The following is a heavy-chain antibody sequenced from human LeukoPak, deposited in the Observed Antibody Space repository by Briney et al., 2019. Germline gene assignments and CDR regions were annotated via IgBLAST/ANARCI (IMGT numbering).Heavy chain of an antibody. D-gene: IGHD3-22*01. CDR1: GFTFSSYG. V-gene: IGHV3-23*01. CDR3: ARGSSGPDY. Sequence: GGSLRLSCTATGFTFSSYGMSWVRQAPGKGLEWVSAISGSGGSTYYADSAKGRFTISRDNSKNTLYLQMNSLRAEDTAVYYCARGSSGPDYWGQGTLVTVSS. CDR2: ISGSGGST. J-gene: IGHJ4*02.